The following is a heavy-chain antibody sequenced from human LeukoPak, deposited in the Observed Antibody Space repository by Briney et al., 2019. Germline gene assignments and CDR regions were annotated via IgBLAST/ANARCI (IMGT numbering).Heavy chain of an antibody. CDR2: ISAYNGNT. Sequence: ASVKVSCKASGYTFTSYGISWVRQAPGQGLEWMGWISAYNGNTNYAQKLQGRVTMTTDTSTSTAYMELRSLRSDDTAVYYCARDLPTFYYDSSGYYYGFDYWGPGTLVTVSS. CDR3: ARDLPTFYYDSSGYYYGFDY. V-gene: IGHV1-18*01. J-gene: IGHJ4*02. CDR1: GYTFTSYG. D-gene: IGHD3-22*01.